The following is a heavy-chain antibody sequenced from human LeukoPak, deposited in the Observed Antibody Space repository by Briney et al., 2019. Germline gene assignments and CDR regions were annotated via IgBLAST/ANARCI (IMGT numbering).Heavy chain of an antibody. V-gene: IGHV4-30-2*01. CDR2: IYHSGST. J-gene: IGHJ4*02. CDR3: ARDYYDSSGYYIPLGY. D-gene: IGHD3-22*01. Sequence: SETLSLTCAVSGGSISSGGYSWSWIRQPPEKGLEWIGYIYHSGSTYYNPSLKSRVTISVDRSKNQFSLKLSSVTAADTAVYYCARDYYDSSGYYIPLGYWGQGTLVTVSS. CDR1: GGSISSGGYS.